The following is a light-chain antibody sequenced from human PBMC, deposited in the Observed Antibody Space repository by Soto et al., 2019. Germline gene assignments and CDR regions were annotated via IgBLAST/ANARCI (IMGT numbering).Light chain of an antibody. CDR2: GAS. V-gene: IGKV3-20*01. J-gene: IGKJ1*01. CDR1: QSVTSNY. CDR3: QQYGSSPTWT. Sequence: EIVLTQSPGTLSLSPWDIATLSCEASQSVTSNYLAWYQQKPGQAPRLLIFGASIRATGIPDRFSGSGSGTDFTLTISRLEPEDSAVYYCQQYGSSPTWTFGQGTKVDIK.